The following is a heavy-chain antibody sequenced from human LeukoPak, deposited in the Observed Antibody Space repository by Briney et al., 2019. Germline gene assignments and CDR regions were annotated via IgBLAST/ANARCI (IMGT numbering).Heavy chain of an antibody. V-gene: IGHV3-20*03. CDR3: ARAGRGHTWDGPYYYQMDV. D-gene: IGHD1-1*01. Sequence: GVSLRLPYAASGFTYDDHGLNWIRQAPGKGPASVAGINWKGDVTAYADSVKGRFTISRDNAKTSLYLQMESLRGEDTALYFCARAGRGHTWDGPYYYQMDVWGKGTTVTVSS. J-gene: IGHJ6*03. CDR1: GFTYDDHG. CDR2: INWKGDVT.